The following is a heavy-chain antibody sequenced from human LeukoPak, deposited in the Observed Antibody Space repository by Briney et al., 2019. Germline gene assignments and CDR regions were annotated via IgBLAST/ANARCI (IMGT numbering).Heavy chain of an antibody. D-gene: IGHD3-10*01. V-gene: IGHV3-74*01. CDR3: ARVRGESLRWFDL. CDR1: RFTFSSSW. CDR2: INSVGRGT. Sequence: GGCLRLSCAPSRFTFSSSWMHWVRQTPGEGVVWVSRINSVGRGTSYAESVRGRFTVSRDNAKNTLYLHMSSLRAEDTAVYYCARVRGESLRWFDLSGQGTLVTVSS. J-gene: IGHJ5*02.